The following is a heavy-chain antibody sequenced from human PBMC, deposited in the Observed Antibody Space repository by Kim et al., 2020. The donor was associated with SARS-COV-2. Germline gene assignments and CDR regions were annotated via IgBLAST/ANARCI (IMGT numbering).Heavy chain of an antibody. CDR2: ISWNSGSI. J-gene: IGHJ5*02. D-gene: IGHD6-19*01. V-gene: IGHV3-9*01. Sequence: GGSLRLSCAASGFTFGDYAMHWVRQAPGKGLEWVSGISWNSGSIGYADSVKGRFTISRDNAKNSLYLQMNSLRAEDTALYYCAKDLIAVAGTNWFDPWGQGTLVTVSS. CDR3: AKDLIAVAGTNWFDP. CDR1: GFTFGDYA.